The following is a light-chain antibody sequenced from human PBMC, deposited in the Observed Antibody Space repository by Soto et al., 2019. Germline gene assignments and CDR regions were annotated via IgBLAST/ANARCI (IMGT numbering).Light chain of an antibody. Sequence: DSEMTQSPSTLSASVEDRLTITSGASQSISSWLAWYQQKPGKAPKLLIYDASSLESGVPSRFSGSGSGTEFTLTISSLQPDDFATYYCQQYNSYSRTFGQGTKVDIK. CDR2: DAS. J-gene: IGKJ1*01. CDR3: QQYNSYSRT. CDR1: QSISSW. V-gene: IGKV1-5*01.